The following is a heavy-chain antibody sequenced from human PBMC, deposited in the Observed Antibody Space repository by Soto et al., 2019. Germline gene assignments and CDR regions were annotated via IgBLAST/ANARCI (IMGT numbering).Heavy chain of an antibody. CDR1: GFAFSNYA. CDR3: AKIKRDYYDASGLDS. J-gene: IGHJ4*02. D-gene: IGHD3-22*01. V-gene: IGHV3-23*01. Sequence: GGSLRLSCAASGFAFSNYAVSWVRQAPGKGLEWVSAIGGSGVHTYYAESVKGRFTISRDNSKNTLYLQMNGLRAEDTAIYYCAKIKRDYYDASGLDSWGQGTLVTVSS. CDR2: IGGSGVHT.